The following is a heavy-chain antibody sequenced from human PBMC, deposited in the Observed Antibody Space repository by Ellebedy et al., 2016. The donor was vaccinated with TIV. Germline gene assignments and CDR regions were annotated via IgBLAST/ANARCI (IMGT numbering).Heavy chain of an antibody. CDR3: ARTPIVVVPAAIRGGYFDY. Sequence: ASVKVSXXASGYTFTSYDINWVRQATGQGLEWMGIINPSGGSTSYAQKFQGRVTITADKSTSTAYMELSSLRSEDTAVYYCARTPIVVVPAAIRGGYFDYWGQGTLVTVSS. V-gene: IGHV1-46*01. D-gene: IGHD2-2*02. J-gene: IGHJ4*02. CDR2: INPSGGST. CDR1: GYTFTSYD.